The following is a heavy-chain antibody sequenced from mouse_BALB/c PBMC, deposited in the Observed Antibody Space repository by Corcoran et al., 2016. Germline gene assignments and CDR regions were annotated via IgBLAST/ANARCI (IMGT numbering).Heavy chain of an antibody. CDR2: IDPANGNT. CDR1: GFNIKDTY. J-gene: IGHJ1*01. V-gene: IGHV14-3*02. CDR3: ARWDWYFDV. Sequence: EVQLQQSGAELVKPGASVKLSCTASGFNIKDTYMHWVKQRPEQGLEWIGRIDPANGNTKYDPKFQGKATITADASSNTAYLQLSSLTSEDTAVYYCARWDWYFDVWGAGTTVTVSS.